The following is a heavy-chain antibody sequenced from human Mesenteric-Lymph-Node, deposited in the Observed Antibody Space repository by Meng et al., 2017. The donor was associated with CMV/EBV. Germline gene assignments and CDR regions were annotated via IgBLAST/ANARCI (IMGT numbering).Heavy chain of an antibody. Sequence: GESLKISCAASGFTFNDYAIHWLRQAPGKGLEWVAEISYDGSNDYYTDSAKGRFAVSRDNSMNTLWLQMNSLRIDDTAVYYCARETTGLDYWGQGTLVTVSS. J-gene: IGHJ4*02. V-gene: IGHV3-30*09. D-gene: IGHD4-17*01. CDR3: ARETTGLDY. CDR1: GFTFNDYA. CDR2: ISYDGSND.